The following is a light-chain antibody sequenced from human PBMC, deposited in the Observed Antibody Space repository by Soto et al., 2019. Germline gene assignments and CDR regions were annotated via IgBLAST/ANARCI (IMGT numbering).Light chain of an antibody. Sequence: EIVMTQSPATLSMSPGERATLSCRASQSVSSNLAWYQHKPGQAPRLLIHGTSTRATGIPARFSGSGSGTEFTLTISSLQSEESAVYYCQQYNNWRTFGQGTKLEIK. CDR1: QSVSSN. J-gene: IGKJ2*01. CDR3: QQYNNWRT. V-gene: IGKV3-15*01. CDR2: GTS.